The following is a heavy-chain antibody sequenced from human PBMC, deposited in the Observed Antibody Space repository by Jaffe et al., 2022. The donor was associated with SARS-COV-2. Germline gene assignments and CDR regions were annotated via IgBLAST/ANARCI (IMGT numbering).Heavy chain of an antibody. CDR1: GFTFSSYE. J-gene: IGHJ6*02. V-gene: IGHV3-48*03. CDR3: ASEGWSGMDV. Sequence: EVQLVESGGGLVQPGGSLRLSCAASGFTFSSYEMNWVRQAPGKGLEWVSYISSSGSTIYYADSVKGRFTISRDNAKNSLYLQMNSLRAEDTAVYYCASEGWSGMDVWGQGTTVTVSS. CDR2: ISSSGSTI. D-gene: IGHD3-3*01.